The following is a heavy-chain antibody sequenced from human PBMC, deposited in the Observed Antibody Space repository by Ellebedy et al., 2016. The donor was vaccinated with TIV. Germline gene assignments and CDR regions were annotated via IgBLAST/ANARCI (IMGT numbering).Heavy chain of an antibody. CDR1: GFTFGSYG. V-gene: IGHV3-7*01. Sequence: PGGSLRLSCTASGFTFGSYGMHWVRQAPGKGLEWVAKIKPDGSGAFYVDPVNGRFTLSRDNAKSSLYLQMNSLRAEDTAVYYCTKVEWWRADYWGQGILVTVSS. J-gene: IGHJ4*02. D-gene: IGHD3-3*01. CDR2: IKPDGSGA. CDR3: TKVEWWRADY.